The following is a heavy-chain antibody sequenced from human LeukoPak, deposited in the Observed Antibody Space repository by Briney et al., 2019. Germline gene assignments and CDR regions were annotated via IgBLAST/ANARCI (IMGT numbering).Heavy chain of an antibody. V-gene: IGHV4-38-2*02. J-gene: IGHJ4*02. D-gene: IGHD4-17*01. CDR3: AREHDYGDGDY. CDR2: IYHSGRT. Sequence: TSETLSLTCTVSGYSIISAYYWGWIRQPPGKGLEWVATIYHSGRTFYNPSLKSRVTISVDTSKNQFSLKLTSVTAADTAVYYCAREHDYGDGDYWGQGTLVTVSS. CDR1: GYSIISAYY.